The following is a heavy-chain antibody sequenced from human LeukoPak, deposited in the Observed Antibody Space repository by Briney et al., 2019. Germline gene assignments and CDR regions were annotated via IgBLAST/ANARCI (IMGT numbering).Heavy chain of an antibody. Sequence: MPSETLSLTCTVSGYSISSGSYWGWIRQPPGKGLEWIGSIYYSGSAYYNPSLKSRVTISVDTSKNQFSLKLSSVTAADTAVYYCAREPQNYGDYRRAFDIWGQGTMVTVSS. CDR2: IYYSGSA. CDR1: GYSISSGSY. V-gene: IGHV4-38-2*02. J-gene: IGHJ3*02. CDR3: AREPQNYGDYRRAFDI. D-gene: IGHD4-17*01.